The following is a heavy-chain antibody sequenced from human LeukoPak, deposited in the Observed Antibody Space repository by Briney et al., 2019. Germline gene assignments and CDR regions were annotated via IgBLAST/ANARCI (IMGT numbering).Heavy chain of an antibody. V-gene: IGHV3-7*01. J-gene: IGHJ3*02. CDR3: ARDYDYFSGHNLDAYDI. CDR1: GLSFSSYW. D-gene: IGHD2-15*01. CDR2: IKEDGSAK. Sequence: GESLKISCAASGLSFSSYWMTWVRQATGKGLEWVANIKEDGSAKSYVDSVKGRFTISRDNAKNSLYLQMNSLRVEDTAVYYCARDYDYFSGHNLDAYDIWGQGTTVIVSS.